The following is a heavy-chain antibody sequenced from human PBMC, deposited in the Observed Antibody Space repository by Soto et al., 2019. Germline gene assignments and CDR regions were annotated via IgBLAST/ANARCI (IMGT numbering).Heavy chain of an antibody. CDR3: ARGRSMELTPVHFDY. D-gene: IGHD4-17*01. V-gene: IGHV4-34*01. CDR1: GGSFSGYY. Sequence: SETLSLTCAVYGGSFSGYYWSWIRQPPGKGLEWIGEINHSGSTNYNPSLKSRVTISVDTSKNQFSLKLSSVTAADTAVYYCARGRSMELTPVHFDYWGQGTLVTVYS. CDR2: INHSGST. J-gene: IGHJ4*02.